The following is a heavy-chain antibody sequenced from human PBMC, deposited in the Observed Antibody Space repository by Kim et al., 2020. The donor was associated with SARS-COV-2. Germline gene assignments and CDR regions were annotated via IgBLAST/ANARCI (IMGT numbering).Heavy chain of an antibody. J-gene: IGHJ6*03. D-gene: IGHD2-2*01. CDR1: GVSISRYY. V-gene: IGHV4-59*01. CDR2: VYYSGST. Sequence: SETLSLTCSVSGVSISRYYWSWIRQPPGKGLEWIGYVYYSGSTNYNPSLKSRLTLSVDSSKKQFSLQLTSVTAADTAVYYCARMERGSQLPSKFYYMDVWGKGTTVTVSS. CDR3: ARMERGSQLPSKFYYMDV.